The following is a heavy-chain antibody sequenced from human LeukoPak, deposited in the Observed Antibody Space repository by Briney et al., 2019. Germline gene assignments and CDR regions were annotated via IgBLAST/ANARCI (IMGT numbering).Heavy chain of an antibody. CDR1: GGSISSYY. CDR3: AREGVGAPGDYYYYYMDV. Sequence: SETLSLTCTVSGGSISSYYWSWIRQPAGKGLEWIGRIYTSGSTNYNPSLKSRVTMSVDTSKNQFSLKLSSVTAADTAVYYCAREGVGAPGDYYYYYMDVWGKGTTVTISS. D-gene: IGHD1-26*01. J-gene: IGHJ6*03. CDR2: IYTSGST. V-gene: IGHV4-4*07.